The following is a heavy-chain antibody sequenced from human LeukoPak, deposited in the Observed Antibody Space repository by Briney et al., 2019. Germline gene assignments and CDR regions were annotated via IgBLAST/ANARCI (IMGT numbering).Heavy chain of an antibody. V-gene: IGHV3-21*01. Sequence: GGSLRLSCAASGFTFSSYSMNWVRQAPGKGLEWVSSISSSSSYIYYADSMKGRFTISRDNSKNTLYLQMSSLRAEDTAVYYCARGPSGYHNTGGQGTLVTVSS. J-gene: IGHJ4*02. CDR2: ISSSSSYI. D-gene: IGHD5-12*01. CDR1: GFTFSSYS. CDR3: ARGPSGYHNT.